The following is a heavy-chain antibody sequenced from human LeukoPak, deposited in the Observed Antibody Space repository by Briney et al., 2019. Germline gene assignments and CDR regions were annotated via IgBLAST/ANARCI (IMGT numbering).Heavy chain of an antibody. D-gene: IGHD3-22*01. Sequence: PGGSLRLSCAASGFTFDDYAMHWVRHAPGKGLEWVSGISWNSGSIVYADSVKGRFTISRDNAKNSLYLQMNSLRAEDTALYYCAKDGGGDYYDSSGYYYWGQGTLVTVSS. CDR2: ISWNSGSI. J-gene: IGHJ4*02. CDR1: GFTFDDYA. V-gene: IGHV3-9*01. CDR3: AKDGGGDYYDSSGYYY.